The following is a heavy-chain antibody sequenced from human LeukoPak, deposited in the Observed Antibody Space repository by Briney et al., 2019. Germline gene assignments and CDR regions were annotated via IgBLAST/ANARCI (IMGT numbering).Heavy chain of an antibody. CDR1: GYSFTSYW. CDR3: ATQSNTVPPSDFDY. Sequence: GESLKISCKGFGYSFTSYWIGWVRQMPGKGLEWMGIIYPGDSDTIYSPSFQGQVTFSADKSISTAYLQWSSLKTSDTAMDYCATQSNTVPPSDFDYWGQGTLVTVSS. J-gene: IGHJ4*02. CDR2: IYPGDSDT. D-gene: IGHD4-17*01. V-gene: IGHV5-51*01.